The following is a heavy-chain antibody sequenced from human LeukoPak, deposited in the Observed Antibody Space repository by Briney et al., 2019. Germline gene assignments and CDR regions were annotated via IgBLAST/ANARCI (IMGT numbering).Heavy chain of an antibody. CDR3: ARDLRGYYYDSHR. V-gene: IGHV3-21*01. D-gene: IGHD3-22*01. CDR1: GFTFSNYN. J-gene: IGHJ4*02. CDR2: ISSSSSYI. Sequence: GGSLRLSCAASGFTFSNYNMNWVRQTPGKGLEWVSSISSSSSYIYYADSVKGRFTTSRDNAKKSLYLQMNSLRAEDTAVYYCARDLRGYYYDSHRWGQGTLVTVSS.